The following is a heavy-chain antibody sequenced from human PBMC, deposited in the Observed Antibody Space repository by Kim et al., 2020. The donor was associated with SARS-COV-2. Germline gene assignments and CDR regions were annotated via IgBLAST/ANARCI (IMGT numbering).Heavy chain of an antibody. CDR3: ARDLGQWLYYFDY. Sequence: GGSLRLSCAASGFTFSSYSMNWVRQAPGKGLEWVSSISSSSSYIYYPDSVKGRFTISRDNAKNSLYLQMNSLRAEDTAVYYCARDLGQWLYYFDYWGQGT. CDR2: ISSSSSYI. D-gene: IGHD6-19*01. V-gene: IGHV3-21*01. CDR1: GFTFSSYS. J-gene: IGHJ4*02.